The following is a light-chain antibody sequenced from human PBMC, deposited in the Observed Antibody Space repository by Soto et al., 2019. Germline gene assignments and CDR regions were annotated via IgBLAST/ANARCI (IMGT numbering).Light chain of an antibody. CDR2: GAS. Sequence: EIVLTQSPATLSLSPGERATLSCRASLSGRTNYLAWYQQKPGQAPRLLIVGASSRATGIPDRFSGSGSGTDFTLTISSLEPEDLALYYCQQYAYVKAFGQVTKVEVK. J-gene: IGKJ1*01. CDR3: QQYAYVKA. V-gene: IGKV3-20*01. CDR1: LSGRTNY.